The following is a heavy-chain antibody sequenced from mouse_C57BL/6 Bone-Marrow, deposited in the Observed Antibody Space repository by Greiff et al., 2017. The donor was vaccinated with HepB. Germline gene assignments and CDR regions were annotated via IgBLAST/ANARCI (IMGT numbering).Heavy chain of an antibody. CDR1: GYTFTSYW. CDR2: IYPGSGST. J-gene: IGHJ2*01. CDR3: ATPPTAQASYFDY. V-gene: IGHV1-55*01. D-gene: IGHD3-2*02. Sequence: VQLKQPGAELVKPGASVKMSCKASGYTFTSYWITWVKQRPGQGLEWIGDIYPGSGSTNYNEKFKSKATLTVDTSSSTAYMQLSSLTSEDSAVYYCATPPTAQASYFDYWGQGTTLTVSS.